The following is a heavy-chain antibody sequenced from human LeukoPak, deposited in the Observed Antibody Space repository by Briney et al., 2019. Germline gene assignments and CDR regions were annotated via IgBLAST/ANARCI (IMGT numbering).Heavy chain of an antibody. Sequence: ASVKVSCKASGYTFTGYYMHWMRQAPGQGLEWMGWINPNSGGTNYAQKFQGRVTMTRDTSISTAYMELSRLRSDDTAVYYCARDPRGSYVLDVWGKGTTVTVSS. V-gene: IGHV1-2*02. D-gene: IGHD1-26*01. CDR3: ARDPRGSYVLDV. CDR1: GYTFTGYY. J-gene: IGHJ6*04. CDR2: INPNSGGT.